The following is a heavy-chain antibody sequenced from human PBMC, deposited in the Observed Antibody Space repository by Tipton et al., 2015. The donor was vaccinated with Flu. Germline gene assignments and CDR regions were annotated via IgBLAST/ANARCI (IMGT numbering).Heavy chain of an antibody. CDR1: GFTLSSYW. Sequence: SLRLSCAASGFTLSSYWMSWVRQAPGKGLEWVANIKQGGSEKYYVDSVKGRFTISRDNAKNSLYLQMNRLGVDDTALYYCARGWFDAWGQGTLVTVSS. CDR3: ARGWFDA. V-gene: IGHV3-7*01. CDR2: IKQGGSEK. J-gene: IGHJ5*02.